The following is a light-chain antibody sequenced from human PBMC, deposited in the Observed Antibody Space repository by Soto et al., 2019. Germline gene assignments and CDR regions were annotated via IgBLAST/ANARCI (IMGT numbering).Light chain of an antibody. Sequence: IHLIQSPSALSASVGDRVTITCRASQGISSYLAWYQQKPGKAPKLLIYAASTLQSGVPSRFSGSGSWTDFTLTISSLQPEDFATDYCQQLNSYPITFGQGTRLEIK. CDR2: AAS. CDR1: QGISSY. J-gene: IGKJ5*01. CDR3: QQLNSYPIT. V-gene: IGKV1-9*01.